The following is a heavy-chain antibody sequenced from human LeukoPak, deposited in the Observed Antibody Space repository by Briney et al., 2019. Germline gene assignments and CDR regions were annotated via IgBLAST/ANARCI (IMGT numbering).Heavy chain of an antibody. J-gene: IGHJ3*02. D-gene: IGHD3-10*01. V-gene: IGHV1-69*06. Sequence: ASVGVSCKASGGTFSSCAISWVRQAPGQGLEWMGGIIPIFGTANYAQKFQGRVTITADKSTSTAYMELSSLRSEDTAVYYCASANTYITMVRGSAFDIWGQGTMVTVSS. CDR3: ASANTYITMVRGSAFDI. CDR2: IIPIFGTA. CDR1: GGTFSSCA.